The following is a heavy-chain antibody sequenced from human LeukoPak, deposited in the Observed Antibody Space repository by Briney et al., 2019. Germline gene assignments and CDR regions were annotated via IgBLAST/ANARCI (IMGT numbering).Heavy chain of an antibody. D-gene: IGHD2-15*01. V-gene: IGHV3-53*01. Sequence: GGSLRLSCAASGFTVSSNYMSWVRQAPGKGLEWVSVIYSGGSTYYADSVKGRFTISRDNSKNTLYLQMNSLRAEDTAVYYCTRGGTSAGGSCYSGYWGQGTLVTVSS. CDR1: GFTVSSNY. J-gene: IGHJ4*02. CDR3: TRGGTSAGGSCYSGY. CDR2: IYSGGST.